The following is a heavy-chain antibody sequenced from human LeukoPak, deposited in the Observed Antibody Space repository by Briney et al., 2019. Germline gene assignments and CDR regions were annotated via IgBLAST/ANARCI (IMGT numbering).Heavy chain of an antibody. D-gene: IGHD3-22*01. CDR3: ARAGAYFYDTRDYMDFDH. Sequence: GESLKISCKGSGYSFANYWIGWVRQMPGKGLEWRRIIYPHDSETRYCPSFPGQVTISADKSISTAFLQWSSLRASDTAMYYCARAGAYFYDTRDYMDFDHWGQGTLVTVSS. J-gene: IGHJ4*02. CDR2: IYPHDSET. CDR1: GYSFANYW. V-gene: IGHV5-51*01.